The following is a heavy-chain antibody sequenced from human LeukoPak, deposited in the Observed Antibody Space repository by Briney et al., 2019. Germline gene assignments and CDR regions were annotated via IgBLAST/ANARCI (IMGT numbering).Heavy chain of an antibody. CDR1: GYTFTSYY. Sequence: ASVTVSCKASGYTFTSYYMHWVRQAPGQGLEWMGIINPSGGSTSYAQKFQGRGTMTMATSTSTVYMELTSLRSEDTAVYYCARDGAGNYYYALDVWGQGTTVTVSS. CDR3: ARDGAGNYYYALDV. CDR2: INPSGGST. J-gene: IGHJ6*02. D-gene: IGHD4/OR15-4a*01. V-gene: IGHV1-46*01.